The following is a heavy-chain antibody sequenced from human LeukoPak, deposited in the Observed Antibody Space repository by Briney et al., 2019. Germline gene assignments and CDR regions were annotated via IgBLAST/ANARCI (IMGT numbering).Heavy chain of an antibody. CDR1: GYTFTSYY. Sequence: ASVKVSCKASGYTFTSYYMHWVRQAPGQGLEWMGIINPSGGSTSYAQKFQGRVTMTRDTSTSTVCMELSSLRSEDTAVYYCARASARLTPFDCWGQGTLVTVSS. J-gene: IGHJ4*02. CDR2: INPSGGST. CDR3: ARASARLTPFDC. V-gene: IGHV1-46*01.